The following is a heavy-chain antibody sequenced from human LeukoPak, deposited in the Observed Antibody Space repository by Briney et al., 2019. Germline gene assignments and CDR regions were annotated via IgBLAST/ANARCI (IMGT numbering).Heavy chain of an antibody. CDR3: AGGYSYGLNYFDY. CDR2: IYHSGST. J-gene: IGHJ4*02. D-gene: IGHD5-18*01. V-gene: IGHV4-4*02. CDR1: GGSISSSNW. Sequence: PSGTLSLTCAVSGGSISSSNWWSWVRQPPGKGLEWIGEIYHSGSTNYNPSLKSRVTISVDKSKNQFPLKLSSVTAADTAVYYCAGGYSYGLNYFDYWGQGALVTVSS.